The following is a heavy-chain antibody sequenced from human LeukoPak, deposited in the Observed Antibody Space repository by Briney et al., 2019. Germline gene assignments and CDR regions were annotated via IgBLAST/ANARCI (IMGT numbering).Heavy chain of an antibody. CDR3: ARVIYGSGTYYKGWFDP. CDR2: IYSSDDT. Sequence: PGRSLRLSCAASGFNVSSNYMSWVRQAPGKGLEWVSVIYSSDDTYYADSVKGRFTISRDNSKNMLYLQMNGLRAEDTAVYYCARVIYGSGTYYKGWFDPWGQGTLVTVSS. D-gene: IGHD3-10*01. V-gene: IGHV3-53*01. J-gene: IGHJ5*02. CDR1: GFNVSSNY.